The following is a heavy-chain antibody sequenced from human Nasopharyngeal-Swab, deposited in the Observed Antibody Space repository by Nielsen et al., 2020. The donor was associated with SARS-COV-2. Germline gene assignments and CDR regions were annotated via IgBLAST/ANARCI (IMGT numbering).Heavy chain of an antibody. D-gene: IGHD2-15*01. CDR3: TRCGGGCYSGRDY. Sequence: ESLKISCAASGFTFSDSAIHWVRQASGKGLEWVGRVRSKGNNYATAYSASVKGRFIIFRDDPTNTAYLQMNSLKTEDKAMYYCTRCGGGCYSGRDYWGQGTLVTVSS. J-gene: IGHJ4*02. CDR1: GFTFSDSA. CDR2: VRSKGNNYAT. V-gene: IGHV3-73*01.